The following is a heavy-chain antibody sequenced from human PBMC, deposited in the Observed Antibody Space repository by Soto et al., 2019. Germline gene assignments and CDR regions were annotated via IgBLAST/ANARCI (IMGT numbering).Heavy chain of an antibody. J-gene: IGHJ6*02. D-gene: IGHD1-20*01. CDR3: ARDEYNWNYYYYYGMDV. Sequence: ASVKVSCKASGYTFTSYGISWVRQAPGQGLEWMGWISAYNGNTNYAQKLQGRATMTTDTSTSTAYMELRSLRSDDTAVYYCARDEYNWNYYYYYGMDVWGQGTTVTVSS. CDR1: GYTFTSYG. CDR2: ISAYNGNT. V-gene: IGHV1-18*01.